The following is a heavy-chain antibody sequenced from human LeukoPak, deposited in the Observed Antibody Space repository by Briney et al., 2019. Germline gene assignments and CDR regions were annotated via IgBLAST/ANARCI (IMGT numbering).Heavy chain of an antibody. V-gene: IGHV3-48*04. J-gene: IGHJ4*02. CDR3: ARDSSDGWFFDY. CDR1: GFTFSSYS. Sequence: PGGSLRLSCAASGFTFSSYSMNWVRQAPGKGLEWVSYISGSSSTIYYADSMKGRFTISRDNAKNSLYLQMNSPRAEDTAVYYCARDSSDGWFFDYWGQGTLVTVSS. D-gene: IGHD6-19*01. CDR2: ISGSSSTI.